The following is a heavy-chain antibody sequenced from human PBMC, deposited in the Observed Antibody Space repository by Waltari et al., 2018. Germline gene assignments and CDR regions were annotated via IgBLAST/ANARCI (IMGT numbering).Heavy chain of an antibody. V-gene: IGHV1-69*12. D-gene: IGHD5-12*01. J-gene: IGHJ5*02. CDR3: ARESEYSGYDLGLWFDP. Sequence: QVQLVQSGAEVKKPGSSVKVSCKASGGTFSSYAISWVRPAPGQGLEWMGGIIPIFGTANYAQRFQGRVTITADESTSTAYMELSSLRSEDTAVYYCARESEYSGYDLGLWFDPWGQGTLVTVSS. CDR2: IIPIFGTA. CDR1: GGTFSSYA.